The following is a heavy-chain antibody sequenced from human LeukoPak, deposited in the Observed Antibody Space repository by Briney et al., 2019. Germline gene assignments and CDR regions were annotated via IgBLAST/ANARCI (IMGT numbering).Heavy chain of an antibody. J-gene: IGHJ6*03. Sequence: PSETLSLTCAVYGGSFSGYYWSWIRQPPGKGLEWIGEINHSGSTNYNPSLKSRVTISVDTSKNQFSLKLSSVTAADTAVYYCARSSRIAAAGTSFYYYYYMDVWGKGTTVTVSS. D-gene: IGHD6-13*01. CDR2: INHSGST. CDR1: GGSFSGYY. V-gene: IGHV4-34*01. CDR3: ARSSRIAAAGTSFYYYYYMDV.